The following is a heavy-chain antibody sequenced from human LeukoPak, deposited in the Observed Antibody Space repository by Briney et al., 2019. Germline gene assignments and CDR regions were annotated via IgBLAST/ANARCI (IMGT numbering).Heavy chain of an antibody. J-gene: IGHJ4*02. V-gene: IGHV3-48*03. CDR3: ARQVGATIGGYFDY. D-gene: IGHD1-26*01. CDR2: ISSSGSTI. CDR1: GSTFSSYE. Sequence: GGSLRLSCAASGSTFSSYEMNWVRQAPGKGLEWVSYISSSGSTIYYADSVKGRFTISRDNAKNSLYLQMNSLRAEDTAVYYCARQVGATIGGYFDYWGQGTLVTVSS.